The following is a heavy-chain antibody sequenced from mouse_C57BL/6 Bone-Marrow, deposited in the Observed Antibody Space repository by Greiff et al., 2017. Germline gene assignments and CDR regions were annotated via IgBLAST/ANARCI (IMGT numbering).Heavy chain of an antibody. V-gene: IGHV1-81*01. D-gene: IGHD2-2*01. Sequence: VKLQESGAELARPGASVKLSCKASGYTFTSYGISWVKQRTGQGLEWIGEIYPRSGNTYYNEKFKGKATLTADKSSSTAYMELRSLTSEDSAVYFCARVYYGYDGWCADWGQGTLVTVSA. J-gene: IGHJ3*01. CDR3: ARVYYGYDGWCAD. CDR2: IYPRSGNT. CDR1: GYTFTSYG.